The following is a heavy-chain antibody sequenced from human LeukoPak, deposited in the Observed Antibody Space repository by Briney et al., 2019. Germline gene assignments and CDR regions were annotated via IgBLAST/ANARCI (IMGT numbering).Heavy chain of an antibody. Sequence: ASVKVSCKASGYTFTSYYMHWVRQAPGQGLEWMGIINPSGGSTSYAQKFQGRVTMTRDTSTSTVYMELSSLRSEDAAVYYCARDPHLVRGVHLGPYYYSGMAVWGQGTTVTASS. CDR1: GYTFTSYY. CDR2: INPSGGST. CDR3: ARDPHLVRGVHLGPYYYSGMAV. D-gene: IGHD3-10*01. V-gene: IGHV1-46*01. J-gene: IGHJ6*02.